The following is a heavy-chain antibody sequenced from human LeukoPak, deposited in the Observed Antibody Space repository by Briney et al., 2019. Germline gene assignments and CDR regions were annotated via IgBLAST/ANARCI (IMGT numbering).Heavy chain of an antibody. Sequence: SVKVSCKASGGTFSSYAISWVRQAPGQGLEWMGGIIPIFGTANYAQKFQGRVTITADESTSTAYMELSSLRSEDTAVYYCARDMESGRDGYNFADYWGQGTLVTVSS. V-gene: IGHV1-69*01. D-gene: IGHD5-24*01. CDR1: GGTFSSYA. J-gene: IGHJ4*02. CDR2: IIPIFGTA. CDR3: ARDMESGRDGYNFADY.